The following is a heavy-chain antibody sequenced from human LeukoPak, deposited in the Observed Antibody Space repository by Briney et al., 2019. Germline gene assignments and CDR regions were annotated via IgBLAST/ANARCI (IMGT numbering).Heavy chain of an antibody. D-gene: IGHD3-10*01. V-gene: IGHV4-34*01. CDR1: GGSFSGYY. CDR3: ARDRYGSGGYTLGDWFDP. J-gene: IGHJ5*02. Sequence: SETLSLTCAVYGGSFSGYYWSWIRQPPGKGLEWIGEINHSGSTNYNPSLKSRVTISVDKSKNQFSLKLSSVTAADTAVYYCARDRYGSGGYTLGDWFDPWGQGTLVTVSS. CDR2: INHSGST.